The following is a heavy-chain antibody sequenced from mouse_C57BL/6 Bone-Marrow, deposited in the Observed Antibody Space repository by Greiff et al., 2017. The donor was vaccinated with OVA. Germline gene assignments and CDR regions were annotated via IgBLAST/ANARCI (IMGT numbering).Heavy chain of an antibody. V-gene: IGHV1-80*01. CDR3: ARRQLRFWGGYYFDY. Sequence: QVQLQQSGAELVKPGASVKISCKASGYAFSSYWMNWVKQRPGKGLEWIGQIYPGDGDTNYNGKFKGKATLTADKSSSTAYMQLSSLTSEDSAVYFCARRQLRFWGGYYFDYWGQGTTLTVSS. D-gene: IGHD3-2*02. CDR1: GYAFSSYW. J-gene: IGHJ2*01. CDR2: IYPGDGDT.